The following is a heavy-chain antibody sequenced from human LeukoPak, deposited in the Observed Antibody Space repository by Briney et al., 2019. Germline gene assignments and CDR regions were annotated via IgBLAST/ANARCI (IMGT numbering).Heavy chain of an antibody. D-gene: IGHD1-26*01. J-gene: IGHJ5*02. CDR2: IYYSGST. V-gene: IGHV4-31*03. CDR3: ARDGSAALGINWFDP. CDR1: GGSISSGGYY. Sequence: SETLSLTCTVSGGSISSGGYYWSWIRQHPGKGLEWIGYIYYSGSTYYNPSLKSRVTISVDTSKNHFSLKLSSVTAPDTAVYYCARDGSAALGINWFDPWGQGPLVTVSS.